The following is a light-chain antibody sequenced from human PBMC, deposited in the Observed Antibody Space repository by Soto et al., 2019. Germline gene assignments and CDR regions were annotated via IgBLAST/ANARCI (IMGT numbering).Light chain of an antibody. Sequence: DIQMTQSPSTLSASVGDRVTITCRASQSISSWLAWYQQKPGKAPNLLIYKASSLESGVPSRFSGSGSGTEITLTISSLQPDDFATDYCQQYNSYWTFGQGTKVEIK. V-gene: IGKV1-5*03. J-gene: IGKJ1*01. CDR1: QSISSW. CDR2: KAS. CDR3: QQYNSYWT.